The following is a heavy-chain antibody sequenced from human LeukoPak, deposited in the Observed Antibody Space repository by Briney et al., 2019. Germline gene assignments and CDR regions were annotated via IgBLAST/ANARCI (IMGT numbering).Heavy chain of an antibody. J-gene: IGHJ5*02. CDR1: GGSISSSSYY. Sequence: SETLSLTCTVSGGSISSSSYYWGWIRQPPGKGLEWIGSIYYSGSTYYNPSLKSRVTISVDTSKNQFSLKLSSVTAADTAVYYCAREGDQPVTTHWLDPWVQGTLVTVSS. CDR2: IYYSGST. V-gene: IGHV4-39*07. CDR3: AREGDQPVTTHWLDP. D-gene: IGHD4-17*01.